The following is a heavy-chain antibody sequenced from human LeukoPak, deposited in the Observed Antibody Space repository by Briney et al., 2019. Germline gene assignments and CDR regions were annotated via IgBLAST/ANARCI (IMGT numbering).Heavy chain of an antibody. V-gene: IGHV4-4*02. Sequence: PSETLSLTCAVSGGSISSSNWWSWVRQPPGRGLEWIGEIYHSGSTNYNPSLKSRVTISVDTSKNQFSLKLSSVTAADTAVYYCARLGAPPFDYWGQGTLVTVSS. J-gene: IGHJ4*02. D-gene: IGHD7-27*01. CDR2: IYHSGST. CDR3: ARLGAPPFDY. CDR1: GGSISSSNW.